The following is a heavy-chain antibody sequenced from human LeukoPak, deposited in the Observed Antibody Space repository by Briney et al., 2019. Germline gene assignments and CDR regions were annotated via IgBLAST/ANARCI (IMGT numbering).Heavy chain of an antibody. V-gene: IGHV4-4*07. CDR3: ARVGIGATIPHDYYGMDV. J-gene: IGHJ6*02. D-gene: IGHD5-12*01. CDR1: GGSISSYY. Sequence: SETLSLTCTVSGGSISSYYRSWIRQPAGKGLEWIGRIYTSGSTNYNPSLKSRVTMSVDTSKNQFSLKLSSVTAADTAVYYCARVGIGATIPHDYYGMDVWGQGTTVTVSS. CDR2: IYTSGST.